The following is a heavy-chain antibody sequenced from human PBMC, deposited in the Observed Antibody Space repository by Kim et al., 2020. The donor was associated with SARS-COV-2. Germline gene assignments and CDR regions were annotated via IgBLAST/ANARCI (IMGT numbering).Heavy chain of an antibody. V-gene: IGHV1-3*01. CDR1: GYTFTSYA. J-gene: IGHJ4*02. CDR3: ARDPNTIYYYDSSGYWEL. D-gene: IGHD3-22*01. CDR2: INAGNGNT. Sequence: ASVKVSCKASGYTFTSYAMHWVRQAPGQRLEWMGWINAGNGNTKYSQKFQGRVTITRDTSASTAYMELSSLRSEDTAVYYCARDPNTIYYYDSSGYWELWGQGTLVTVSS.